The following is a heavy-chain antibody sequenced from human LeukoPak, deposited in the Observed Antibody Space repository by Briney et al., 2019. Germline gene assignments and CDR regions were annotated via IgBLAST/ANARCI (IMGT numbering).Heavy chain of an antibody. CDR3: AKAARGDIAARLFDY. D-gene: IGHD6-6*01. CDR2: IKEDGSEK. J-gene: IGHJ4*02. V-gene: IGHV3-7*01. Sequence: PGGSLRLSCAASGFTFSSYWMSWVRQAPGKGLEWVANIKEDGSEKYYVDSVKGRFTISRDNSKNTLYLQMNSLRAEDTAVYYCAKAARGDIAARLFDYWGQGTLVTVSS. CDR1: GFTFSSYW.